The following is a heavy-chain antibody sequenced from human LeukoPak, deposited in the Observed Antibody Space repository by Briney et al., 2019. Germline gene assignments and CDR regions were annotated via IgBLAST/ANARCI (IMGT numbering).Heavy chain of an antibody. J-gene: IGHJ6*03. CDR3: ARYSSSWYGYYYYYYMDV. CDR2: ISAYNGNT. Sequence: GASVKVSCKASGYTFTSYGISWVRQAPGQGLEWMGWISAYNGNTNYAQKLQGRVTITTDTSTSTAYMELRSLRSDDTAVYYCARYSSSWYGYYYYYYMDVWGKGTTVTVSS. CDR1: GYTFTSYG. V-gene: IGHV1-18*01. D-gene: IGHD6-13*01.